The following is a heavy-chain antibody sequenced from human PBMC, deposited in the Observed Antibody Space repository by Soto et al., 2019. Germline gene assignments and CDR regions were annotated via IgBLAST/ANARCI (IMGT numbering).Heavy chain of an antibody. CDR2: ISVSGGST. Sequence: GGSLRLSCAASGFPFSSYAMSWVRQSPGKGLEWVSAISVSGGSTYYADSVKGRFTISRDNSKNTLYLQMNSLRAEDTAVYYCAKVQMEPRDGECYYGMDVWGQGTTVTVSS. J-gene: IGHJ6*02. CDR1: GFPFSSYA. D-gene: IGHD4-17*01. V-gene: IGHV3-23*01. CDR3: AKVQMEPRDGECYYGMDV.